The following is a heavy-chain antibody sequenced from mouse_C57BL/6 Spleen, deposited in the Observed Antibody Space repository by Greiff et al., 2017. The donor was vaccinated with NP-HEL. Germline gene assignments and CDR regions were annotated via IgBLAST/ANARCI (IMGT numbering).Heavy chain of an antibody. D-gene: IGHD4-1*01. Sequence: QVQLQQSGPGLVQPSQSLSITCTVSGFSLTSYGVHWVRQSPGKGLEWLGVIWSGGSTDYNAAFITRLSISKDNSKSLVFFNMNSLQADDSSRYCCARLGLGYAMDYWGQGTSVTVSS. V-gene: IGHV2-2*01. CDR1: GFSLTSYG. CDR3: ARLGLGYAMDY. J-gene: IGHJ4*01. CDR2: IWSGGST.